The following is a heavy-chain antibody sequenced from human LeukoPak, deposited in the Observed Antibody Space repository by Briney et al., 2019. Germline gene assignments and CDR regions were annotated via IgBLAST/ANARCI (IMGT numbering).Heavy chain of an antibody. Sequence: ASVKVSCKASGYTFTSYYMHWVRQAPGQGLEWMGIINPSGGSTSYAQKFQGRVTMTRDMSTSTVYMELNSLRADDTAVYYCARDATRGGDFDSWGQGTLVTVSS. CDR3: ARDATRGGDFDS. CDR2: INPSGGST. D-gene: IGHD2-15*01. V-gene: IGHV1-46*01. J-gene: IGHJ4*02. CDR1: GYTFTSYY.